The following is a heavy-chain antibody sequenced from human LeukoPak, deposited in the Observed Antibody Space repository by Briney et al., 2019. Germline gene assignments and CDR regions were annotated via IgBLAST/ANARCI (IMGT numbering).Heavy chain of an antibody. CDR3: AKDHMGATVYYYYGMDV. CDR1: GFTFSSYG. Sequence: PGGSLRLSCAASGFTFSSYGMHWVRQAPGKGLVWVAVISYDGSNKYYADSVKGRFTISRDNSKNTLYLQMNSLRAEDTAVYYCAKDHMGATVYYYYGMDVWGQGTTVTVSS. V-gene: IGHV3-30*18. J-gene: IGHJ6*02. D-gene: IGHD1-26*01. CDR2: ISYDGSNK.